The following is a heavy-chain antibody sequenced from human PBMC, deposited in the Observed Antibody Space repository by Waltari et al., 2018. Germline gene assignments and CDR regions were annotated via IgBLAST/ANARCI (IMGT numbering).Heavy chain of an antibody. V-gene: IGHV3-49*04. J-gene: IGHJ4*02. CDR3: TRADGMTDLDY. Sequence: EVQLAESGGGLVQPGRSLRLSCTASGFNFGASAMIWVRQVPGKGLEWVGFIRSKTYGGAPEYAASVKGRFTISRDDSKSVAYLQMNSLRTEDTALYYCTRADGMTDLDYWGQGALVTVSS. CDR1: GFNFGASA. CDR2: IRSKTYGGAP.